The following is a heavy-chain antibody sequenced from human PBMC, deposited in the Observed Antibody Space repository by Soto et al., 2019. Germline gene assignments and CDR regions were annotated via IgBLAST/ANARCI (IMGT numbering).Heavy chain of an antibody. CDR2: IIPIFGTA. D-gene: IGHD5-18*01. J-gene: IGHJ6*02. V-gene: IGHV1-69*13. CDR3: ARDRYLVDTTPTAIYYYYGMDV. CDR1: GGTFSGYA. Sequence: SVKVSCKASGGTFSGYAISWVRQAPGQGLEWMGGIIPIFGTANYAQKFQGRVTITADESTSTAYMELSSLRSEDTAVYYCARDRYLVDTTPTAIYYYYGMDVWGQGTTVTVSS.